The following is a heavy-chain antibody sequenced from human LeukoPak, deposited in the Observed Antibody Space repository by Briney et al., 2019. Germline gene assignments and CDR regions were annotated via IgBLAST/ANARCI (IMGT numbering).Heavy chain of an antibody. Sequence: PSETLSLTCTVSGGSISSYYWSWIRQPAGKGLEWIGRIYTSGSTNYNPSLKSRVTMSVDTSKNQFSLKLTSVTAADTAVYYCARGYYYDSSGHYSGYYFDYWGQGTLVTVSS. D-gene: IGHD3-22*01. CDR2: IYTSGST. CDR1: GGSISSYY. CDR3: ARGYYYDSSGHYSGYYFDY. V-gene: IGHV4-4*07. J-gene: IGHJ4*02.